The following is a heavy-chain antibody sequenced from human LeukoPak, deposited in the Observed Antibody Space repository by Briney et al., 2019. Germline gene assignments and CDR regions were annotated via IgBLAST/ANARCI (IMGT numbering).Heavy chain of an antibody. CDR2: ISSSSSTI. D-gene: IGHD1-1*01. Sequence: GGSLRLSCAASGFTFSSYWMSWVRQAPGKGLEWVSYISSSSSTIYYADSVKGRFTISRDNAKNSLYLQMNSLRAEDTAVYYCATDTTGTKDYWGQGTLVTVSS. J-gene: IGHJ4*02. CDR1: GFTFSSYW. V-gene: IGHV3-48*01. CDR3: ATDTTGTKDY.